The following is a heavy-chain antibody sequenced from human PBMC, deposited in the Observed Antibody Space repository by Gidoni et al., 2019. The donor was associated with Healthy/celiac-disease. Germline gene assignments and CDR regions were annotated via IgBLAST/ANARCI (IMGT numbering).Heavy chain of an antibody. Sequence: QVQLVQSGAEVKNPGSSVKVSCQASGGTFSSYAISWVLQAPGHGLEWMGGIIPIFGTANYAQKFQGRVTITADESTSTAYMELSSLRSEDTAVYYCARDRSGWDLDYWGQGTLVTVSS. CDR2: IIPIFGTA. J-gene: IGHJ4*02. CDR1: GGTFSSYA. V-gene: IGHV1-69*01. D-gene: IGHD6-19*01. CDR3: ARDRSGWDLDY.